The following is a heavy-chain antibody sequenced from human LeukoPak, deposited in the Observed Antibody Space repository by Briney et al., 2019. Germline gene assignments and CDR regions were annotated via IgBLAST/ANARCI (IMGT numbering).Heavy chain of an antibody. D-gene: IGHD1-26*01. J-gene: IGHJ4*02. CDR1: GFTFSSYA. Sequence: SGGSLRLSCAASGFTFSSYAMSWVRQAPGKGLEWVSAISGSGGSTYYADSVKGRFTISRDNSKNTLYLQMNSLRAEDTAVYYCAREGSYPYIFDYWGQGTLVTVSS. CDR2: ISGSGGST. CDR3: AREGSYPYIFDY. V-gene: IGHV3-23*01.